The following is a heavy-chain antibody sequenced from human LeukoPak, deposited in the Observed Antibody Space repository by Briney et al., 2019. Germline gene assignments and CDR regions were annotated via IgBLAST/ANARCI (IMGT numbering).Heavy chain of an antibody. V-gene: IGHV1-2*02. J-gene: IGHJ3*02. D-gene: IGHD3-16*02. CDR3: ASSPGSLDAFDI. CDR1: GYSFTGYY. CDR2: ISPNSGGT. Sequence: GASVKVSCKAFGYSFTGYYMHWVRQAPGQGPEWMGWISPNSGGTNYAQKFQGRVTMTRDTSISTAYMELSRLRSDDTAVYYCASSPGSLDAFDIWGQGTMVTVSS.